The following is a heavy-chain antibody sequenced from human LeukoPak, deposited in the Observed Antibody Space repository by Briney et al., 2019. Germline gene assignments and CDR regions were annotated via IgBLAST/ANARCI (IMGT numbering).Heavy chain of an antibody. CDR3: ARGYCSPGSCYYYDY. CDR1: GGSMSNYF. Sequence: SETLSLTCTVSGGSMSNYFWSWIRQPPGKGLEWIGHIHYSGSTNYDPSLKSRVTISVDTSKNQFSPRLSSVTAADTAVYYCARGYCSPGSCYYYDYWGQGTLVTVSS. J-gene: IGHJ4*02. V-gene: IGHV4-59*01. D-gene: IGHD2-15*01. CDR2: IHYSGST.